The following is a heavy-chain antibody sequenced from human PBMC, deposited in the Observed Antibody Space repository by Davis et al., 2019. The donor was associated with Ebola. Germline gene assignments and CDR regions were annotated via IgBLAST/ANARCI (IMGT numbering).Heavy chain of an antibody. CDR1: GGSFTGYY. CDR3: ARVKYQLLLVTWP. CDR2: INHSGST. D-gene: IGHD2-2*01. J-gene: IGHJ5*02. V-gene: IGHV4-34*01. Sequence: GSLRLSCAVYGGSFTGYYWSWIRQPPGKGLEWIGEINHSGSTNYNPSLKSRVTISVDTSKNQFSLKLSSVTAADTAVYYCARVKYQLLLVTWPWGQGTLVTVSS.